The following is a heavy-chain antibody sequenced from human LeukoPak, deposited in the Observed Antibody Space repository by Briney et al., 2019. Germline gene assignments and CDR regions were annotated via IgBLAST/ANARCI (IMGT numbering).Heavy chain of an antibody. V-gene: IGHV4-39*01. CDR3: ARQSGVSSDNYFGMDV. CDR2: IYYSGSS. J-gene: IGHJ6*02. D-gene: IGHD1-26*01. CDR1: GGSIRSSSYF. Sequence: PSETLSLTCTVSGGSIRSSSYFWGWIRQPLGKGLEWIGNIYYSGSSYYNPSLKSRVTISVDTSKNQFSLKMSSVTAADTAVFYCARQSGVSSDNYFGMDVWGQGTTVTVSS.